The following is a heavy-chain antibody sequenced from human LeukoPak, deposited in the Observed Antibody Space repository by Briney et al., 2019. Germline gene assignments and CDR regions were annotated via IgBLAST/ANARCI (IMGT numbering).Heavy chain of an antibody. D-gene: IGHD3-16*01. CDR1: GFMFSRLG. CDR2: IWQDGSVE. V-gene: IGHV3-33*06. Sequence: GGSLRLSCTASGFMFSRLGVQWVRQAPGEGLEWVTMIWQDGSVEEYADSVKGRFTISRDNSHNTLYLQINSLRDDDTAVYYCAKGGDQFRGYLVAWGKGTTVTVSS. J-gene: IGHJ6*03. CDR3: AKGGDQFRGYLVA.